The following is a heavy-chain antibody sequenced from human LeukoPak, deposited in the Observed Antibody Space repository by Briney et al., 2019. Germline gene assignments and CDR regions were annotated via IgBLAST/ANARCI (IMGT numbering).Heavy chain of an antibody. D-gene: IGHD1-7*01. CDR1: GGSISRYY. CDR2: ISYSGST. V-gene: IGHV4-59*01. Sequence: SETLSLTCTVSGGSISRYYWSWIRQPPGKGLEWVGYISYSGSTNYNPSLKSRVTISVETSKNQFSLELSSVTAADTAVYYCARRWNYKDGFDIWGQGKMVTVSS. CDR3: ARRWNYKDGFDI. J-gene: IGHJ3*02.